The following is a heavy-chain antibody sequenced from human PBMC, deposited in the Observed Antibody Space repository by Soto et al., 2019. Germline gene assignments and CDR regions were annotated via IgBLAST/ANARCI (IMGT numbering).Heavy chain of an antibody. V-gene: IGHV4-39*01. CDR3: ARHASIAAAVYLPHY. CDR2: IYYSGST. Sequence: ASETLSLTCTVSGGSISSSSYYWGWIRQPPGKGLEWIGSIYYSGSTYYNPSLKSRVTISVDTSKNQFSLKLSSVTAADTAVYYCARHASIAAAVYLPHYWGQGTLVTVSS. CDR1: GGSISSSSYY. J-gene: IGHJ4*02. D-gene: IGHD6-13*01.